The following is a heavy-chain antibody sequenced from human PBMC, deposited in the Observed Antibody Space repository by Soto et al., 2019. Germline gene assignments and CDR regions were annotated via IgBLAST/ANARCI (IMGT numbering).Heavy chain of an antibody. CDR1: GGTFSSYS. Sequence: QVQLVQSGAEVKKPGSSVKVSCKASGGTFSSYSINWVRQAPGQGLEWMGEIIPIFGTANYAQKIQGRVTITADKSTSTAYMELSSLRSEDTAVYYCARDGGRHSGGIDYWGQGTLVTVSS. D-gene: IGHD1-26*01. CDR3: ARDGGRHSGGIDY. CDR2: IIPIFGTA. J-gene: IGHJ4*02. V-gene: IGHV1-69*06.